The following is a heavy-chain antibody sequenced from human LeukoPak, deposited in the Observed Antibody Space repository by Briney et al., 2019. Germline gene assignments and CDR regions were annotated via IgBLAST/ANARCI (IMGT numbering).Heavy chain of an antibody. Sequence: SETLSLTCAVSGGSISSGFYSWSWIRQPPGKGLEWIGYIYHSGSTSYNPSLKSRVTISVDRSTNQFSLKLSSVTAADTAVYYCARDGFSGSYGKWYFDLWGRGTLVTVSS. J-gene: IGHJ2*01. CDR3: ARDGFSGSYGKWYFDL. D-gene: IGHD1-26*01. CDR2: IYHSGST. V-gene: IGHV4-30-2*01. CDR1: GGSISSGFYS.